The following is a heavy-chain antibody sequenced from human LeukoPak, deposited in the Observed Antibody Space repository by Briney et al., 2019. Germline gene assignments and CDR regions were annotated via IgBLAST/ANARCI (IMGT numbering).Heavy chain of an antibody. V-gene: IGHV3-23*01. CDR2: ISGSGGST. CDR1: GFTFSSYA. D-gene: IGHD3-22*01. J-gene: IGHJ4*02. CDR3: AKDRTVVVVITVFDY. Sequence: GGSLRLSCAASGFTFSSYAMSWVRQAPGKGLEWVSAISGSGGSTYYADSVKGRFTISRDNSKNTLYLQMNSLRAEDTAVYYCAKDRTVVVVITVFDYWGQGTLVTVSS.